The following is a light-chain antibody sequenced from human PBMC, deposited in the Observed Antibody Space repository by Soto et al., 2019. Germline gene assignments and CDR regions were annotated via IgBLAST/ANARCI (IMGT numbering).Light chain of an antibody. CDR3: AAWDDNLSGFYV. CDR1: ASTIGRNY. V-gene: IGLV1-47*01. J-gene: IGLJ1*01. CDR2: RNS. Sequence: QLVLTQSPSVSGTPGQRVTISCSGSASTIGRNYVYWYQQLPGTAPKLLIYRNSQRPSGVPDRFSGSKYGTSASLAISGLRSEDEADYYCAAWDDNLSGFYVFGDGTKLTVL.